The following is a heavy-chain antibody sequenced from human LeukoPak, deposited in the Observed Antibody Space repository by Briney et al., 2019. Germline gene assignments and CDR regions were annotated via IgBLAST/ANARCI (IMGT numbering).Heavy chain of an antibody. V-gene: IGHV3-23*01. D-gene: IGHD6-13*01. J-gene: IGHJ4*02. Sequence: GGSLRLSCAASGFTFSSYAMSWVRQAPGKGLEWVSAISGSGGSTYYADSVKGRSTISRDNSKNTLYLQMNSLRAEDTAVYYCAKLYTSRWYNDYWGQGTLVTVSS. CDR3: AKLYTSRWYNDY. CDR1: GFTFSSYA. CDR2: ISGSGGST.